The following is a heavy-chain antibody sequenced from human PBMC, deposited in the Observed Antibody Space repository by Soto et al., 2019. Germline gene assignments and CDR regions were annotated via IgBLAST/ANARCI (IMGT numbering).Heavy chain of an antibody. CDR2: ISAYNGNT. J-gene: IGHJ4*02. Sequence: ASVKVSCKASGYTFTSYGISWVRQAPGQGLEWMGWISAYNGNTNYAQKLQGRVTMTTDTSTSTAYMELRSLRSDDTAVYYCARGRALYDYVWGSYRYGLDYWGQGTLVTVPQ. D-gene: IGHD3-16*02. V-gene: IGHV1-18*01. CDR1: GYTFTSYG. CDR3: ARGRALYDYVWGSYRYGLDY.